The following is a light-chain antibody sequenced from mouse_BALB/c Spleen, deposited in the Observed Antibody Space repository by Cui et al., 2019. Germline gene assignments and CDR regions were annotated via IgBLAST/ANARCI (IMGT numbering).Light chain of an antibody. Sequence: DIQMTQSSASLSVSVGETVPITCRASENIYSNLAWYQQKQGKSPQLLVYAATNLADGVPSRFSGSGSGTQYSLKINSLQSEDFGSYYCQHFWGTPFTFGSGTKLEIK. CDR2: AAT. J-gene: IGKJ4*01. CDR3: QHFWGTPFT. V-gene: IGKV12-46*01. CDR1: ENIYSN.